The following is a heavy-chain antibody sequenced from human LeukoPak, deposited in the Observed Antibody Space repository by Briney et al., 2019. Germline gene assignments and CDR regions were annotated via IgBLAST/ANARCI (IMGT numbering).Heavy chain of an antibody. D-gene: IGHD3-16*01. J-gene: IGHJ4*02. CDR2: IKQDGSEI. V-gene: IGHV3-7*01. Sequence: PGGSLRLSCEASGFSFSNYWMSWVRQAPGKGLEWVANIKQDGSEIYYVDSVRGRFTISRDNAKNSLYLQMNSLRAEDTAVYYCARVYDSSFDFDYWGQGTLVTVSS. CDR1: GFSFSNYW. CDR3: ARVYDSSFDFDY.